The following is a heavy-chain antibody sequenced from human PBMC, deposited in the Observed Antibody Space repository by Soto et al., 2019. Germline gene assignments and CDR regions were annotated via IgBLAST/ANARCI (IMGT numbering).Heavy chain of an antibody. CDR2: MNPNSGNT. J-gene: IGHJ6*03. CDR1: GYTFTSYD. Sequence: GASVKVSCKASGYTFTSYDTNWVRQATGQGLEWMGWMNPNSGNTGYAQKFQGRVTMTRNTSISTAYMELSSPRSEDTAVYYCAREYYDFWSGGYYYYMDVWGKGTTVTVSS. V-gene: IGHV1-8*01. CDR3: AREYYDFWSGGYYYYMDV. D-gene: IGHD3-3*01.